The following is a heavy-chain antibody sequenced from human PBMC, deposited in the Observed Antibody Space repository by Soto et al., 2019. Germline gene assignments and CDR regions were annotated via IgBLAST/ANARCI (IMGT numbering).Heavy chain of an antibody. CDR3: AKDRDSGYCSSTSCYVLMDAFDI. D-gene: IGHD2-2*01. CDR1: GFTFSSYA. J-gene: IGHJ3*02. V-gene: IGHV3-23*01. CDR2: ISGSGGST. Sequence: GGSLRLSCAASGFTFSSYAMSWVRQAPGKGLEWVSAISGSGGSTYYADSVKGRFTISRDNSKNTLYLQMNSLRAEDTAVYYCAKDRDSGYCSSTSCYVLMDAFDIWGQGTMVTVSS.